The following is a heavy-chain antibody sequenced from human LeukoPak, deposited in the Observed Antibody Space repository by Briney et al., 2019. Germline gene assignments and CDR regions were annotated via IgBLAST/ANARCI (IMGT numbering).Heavy chain of an antibody. D-gene: IGHD4-17*01. CDR3: ARGIESYGDYGY. J-gene: IGHJ4*02. CDR1: GGSISGSY. CDR2: MYNSGSN. V-gene: IGHV4-59*01. Sequence: SETLSLTCTVSGGSISGSYWSWVRQPPGKGLEWIAYMYNSGSNNYNPSLKSRVTISIDTSKNQFSLKLSSLTAADTAIYYCARGIESYGDYGYWGQGILVTVSS.